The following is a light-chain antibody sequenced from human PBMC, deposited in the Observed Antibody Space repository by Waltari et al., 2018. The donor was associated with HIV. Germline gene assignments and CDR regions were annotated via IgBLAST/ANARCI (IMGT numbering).Light chain of an antibody. V-gene: IGLV1-40*01. J-gene: IGLJ1*01. CDR3: QSYDSSLSAFV. CDR1: SSNIGAGYD. CDR2: GNN. Sequence: QSVLTQPPSVSGAPGQRVTISCTGSSSNIGAGYDVHWSQPLPGTAPKLLIYGNNNRTSGVPDRFSGSKSGTSASLAITGLQAEDEADYYCQSYDSSLSAFVFGTGTKVTVL.